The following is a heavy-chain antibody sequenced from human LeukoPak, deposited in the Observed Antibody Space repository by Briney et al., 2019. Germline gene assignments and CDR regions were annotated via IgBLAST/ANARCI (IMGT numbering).Heavy chain of an antibody. J-gene: IGHJ6*03. D-gene: IGHD3-9*01. Sequence: PGGXXRLSCAASGFTFSDYYMSWLRQAPGKGLEGVSYISSSGSTIFYPASVKRRFTISSDNANDSLYLQMNSLRAEDTAVYYCARAPSDYDILTGYQYYYYMDVWGKGTTVTVSS. V-gene: IGHV3-11*04. CDR3: ARAPSDYDILTGYQYYYYMDV. CDR2: ISSSGSTI. CDR1: GFTFSDYY.